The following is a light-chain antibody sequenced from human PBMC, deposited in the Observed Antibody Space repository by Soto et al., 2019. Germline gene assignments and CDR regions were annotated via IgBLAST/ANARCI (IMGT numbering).Light chain of an antibody. V-gene: IGKV3-20*01. CDR1: QSVSSSY. J-gene: IGKJ5*01. CDR2: GAS. Sequence: EIVLPQSPGTLSLSPGESATLSCRASQSVSSSYLAWYQQKPGQAPRLLIYGASSRATGIPDRFSGSGSGTDFTLTISRLEPEEFAVYYCQQYGSSPITVGKGTRLEIK. CDR3: QQYGSSPIT.